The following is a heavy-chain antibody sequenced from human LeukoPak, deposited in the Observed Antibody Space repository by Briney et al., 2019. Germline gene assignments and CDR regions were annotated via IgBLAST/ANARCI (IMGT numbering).Heavy chain of an antibody. CDR2: IYYSGST. V-gene: IGHV4-39*02. J-gene: IGHJ4*02. CDR3: ARDRGTWNDDGFDY. D-gene: IGHD1-1*01. CDR1: GGSISSSSYY. Sequence: SETLSLACTASGGSISSSSYYWGSIRQPPGKGLEWIGSIYYSGSTYYNPSLKSRVTISVDTSKNQFSLKLSSVTAADTAVYYCARDRGTWNDDGFDYWGQGTLVTVSS.